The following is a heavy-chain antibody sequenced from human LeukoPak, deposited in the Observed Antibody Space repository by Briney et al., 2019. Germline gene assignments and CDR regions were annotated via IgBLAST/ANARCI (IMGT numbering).Heavy chain of an antibody. Sequence: SETPSLTCAVYGGSFSGYYWSWIRQPPGKGLEWIGEINHSGSTNYNPSLKSRVTISVDTSKNQFSLKLSSVTAADTAVYYCARGPYYYDSSGYYLRGPDAFDIWGQGTMVTVSS. CDR1: GGSFSGYY. D-gene: IGHD3-22*01. J-gene: IGHJ3*02. CDR2: INHSGST. V-gene: IGHV4-34*01. CDR3: ARGPYYYDSSGYYLRGPDAFDI.